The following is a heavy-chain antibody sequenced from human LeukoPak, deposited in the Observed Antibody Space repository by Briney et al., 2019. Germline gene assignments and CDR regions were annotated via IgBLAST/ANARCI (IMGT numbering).Heavy chain of an antibody. CDR2: IYPGDSET. V-gene: IGHV5-51*01. Sequence: GESLKISCQGSGYSLTSYWFGWVRQMPGKGLEWMGIIYPGDSETRYNPSFQGQVSISVDKSYRTAYLQWSSLKASDTAVYYCARLYYFGSGSFGYFDYWGQGTTVTVSS. CDR1: GYSLTSYW. J-gene: IGHJ4*03. D-gene: IGHD3-10*01. CDR3: ARLYYFGSGSFGYFDY.